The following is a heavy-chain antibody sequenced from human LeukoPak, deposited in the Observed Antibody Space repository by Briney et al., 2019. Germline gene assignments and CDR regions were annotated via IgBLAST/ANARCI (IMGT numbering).Heavy chain of an antibody. CDR2: ISGSGGSA. D-gene: IGHD6-6*01. CDR1: GIRFSSFA. CDR3: AKACRSIAACH. V-gene: IGHV3-23*01. J-gene: IGHJ4*02. Sequence: GGSLRLSCAASGIRFSSFAMSWVRQAPGKGMEWVSAISGSGGSAFYADFVKGRFTISRDNSKNTLYLQMNSLRAEDTAVYYCAKACRSIAACHWGQGTLVTVSS.